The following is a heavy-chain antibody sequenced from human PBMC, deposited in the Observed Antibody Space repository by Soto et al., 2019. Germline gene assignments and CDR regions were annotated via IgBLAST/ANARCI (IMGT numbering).Heavy chain of an antibody. D-gene: IGHD2-15*01. CDR1: GYTFTSYY. CDR3: AIYCQAPYYYYGMDF. V-gene: IGHV1-46*01. CDR2: INPSGGST. Sequence: ASVKVSCKASGYTFTSYYMHWVRQAPGQGLEWMGIINPSGGSTSYAQKFQGRVTMTRDTSTSTVYMELSSLRSEDTAVYYCAIYCQAPYYYYGMDFWGQGTAVPVSS. J-gene: IGHJ6*02.